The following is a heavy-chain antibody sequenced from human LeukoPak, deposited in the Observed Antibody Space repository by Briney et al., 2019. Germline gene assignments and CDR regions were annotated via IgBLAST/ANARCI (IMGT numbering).Heavy chain of an antibody. CDR2: IYSGGST. CDR1: GFTVSSNY. CDR3: AGEGSSGVATVDAFDI. J-gene: IGHJ3*02. D-gene: IGHD3-3*01. V-gene: IGHV3-53*01. Sequence: GGSLRLSCAASGFTVSSNYMSWVRQAPGKGLEWVSVIYSGGSTYYADSVKGRFTISRDNSKNTLYLQMNSLRAEDTAVYYCAGEGSSGVATVDAFDIWGQGTMVTVSS.